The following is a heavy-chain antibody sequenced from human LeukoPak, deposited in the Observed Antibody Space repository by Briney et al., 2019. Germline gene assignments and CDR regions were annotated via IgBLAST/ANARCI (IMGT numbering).Heavy chain of an antibody. Sequence: SETLSLTCAVYGGSFSGYYWSWIRQPPGKGLEWIGEINHSGSTNYNPSLKSRVTISVDTSKNQFSLKLSSVTAADTAMYYCARGAHYYDILTGYPRPQYYFDYWGQGTLVTVSS. V-gene: IGHV4-34*01. CDR1: GGSFSGYY. D-gene: IGHD3-9*01. CDR2: INHSGST. J-gene: IGHJ4*02. CDR3: ARGAHYYDILTGYPRPQYYFDY.